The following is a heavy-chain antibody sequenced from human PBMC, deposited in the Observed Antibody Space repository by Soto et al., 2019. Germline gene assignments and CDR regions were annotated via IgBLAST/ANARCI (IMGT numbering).Heavy chain of an antibody. CDR1: GFSFSSYW. Sequence: GGSLRLSCAASGFSFSSYWMSWVRQAPGKGLEWVANIKQDGSEKYYVDSVKGRFTISRDNAKNSLYLQMNSLRAEDTAVYYCARDCPGGGGSCYSDWFDPWGQGTLVTVSS. J-gene: IGHJ5*02. D-gene: IGHD2-15*01. CDR2: IKQDGSEK. V-gene: IGHV3-7*03. CDR3: ARDCPGGGGSCYSDWFDP.